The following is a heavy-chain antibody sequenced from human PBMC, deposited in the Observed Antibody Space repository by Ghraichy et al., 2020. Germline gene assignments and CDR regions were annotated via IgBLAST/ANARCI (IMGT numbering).Heavy chain of an antibody. D-gene: IGHD3-9*01. Sequence: SETLSLTCTVSGASVSSSTDYWGGIRQPPGKGLDWIGSLYYNGSTYYNPSLKSRVSISVDTSKNQFSLKLNSVTAADTAVYYCARLILRWLEGEYYFDSWGLGTLVVVSS. CDR2: LYYNGST. J-gene: IGHJ4*02. CDR3: ARLILRWLEGEYYFDS. V-gene: IGHV4-39*01. CDR1: GASVSSSTDY.